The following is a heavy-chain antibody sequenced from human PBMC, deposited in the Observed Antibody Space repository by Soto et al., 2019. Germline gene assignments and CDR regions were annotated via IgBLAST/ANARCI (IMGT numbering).Heavy chain of an antibody. V-gene: IGHV1-69*01. D-gene: IGHD6-6*01. J-gene: IGHJ6*02. CDR1: GGTFSSYA. CDR3: ARDLYSSSVYYYYGMDV. CDR2: IIPIFGTA. Sequence: QVQLVQSGAEVKKPGSSVKVSCKASGGTFSSYAISWVRQAPGQGLEWMGGIIPIFGTANYAQKFQGRVTITADESTSTAYMELRSLRSDDTAVYYCARDLYSSSVYYYYGMDVWGQGTTVTVSS.